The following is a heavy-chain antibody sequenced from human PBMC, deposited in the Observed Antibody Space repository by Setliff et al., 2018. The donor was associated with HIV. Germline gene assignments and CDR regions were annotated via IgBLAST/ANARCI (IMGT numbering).Heavy chain of an antibody. V-gene: IGHV3-43*01. D-gene: IGHD1-26*01. J-gene: IGHJ4*02. CDR2: IGWDGGST. CDR3: AKDHDIVGATYYFDY. CDR1: GFTFDDYT. Sequence: SLRLSCAASGFTFDDYTMHWVRRAPGKGLEWVSLIGWDGGSTYYADSVKGRFSISRDNSKNSLYLQMNSLRTEDTALYYCAKDHDIVGATYYFDYWGQGTLVTVSS.